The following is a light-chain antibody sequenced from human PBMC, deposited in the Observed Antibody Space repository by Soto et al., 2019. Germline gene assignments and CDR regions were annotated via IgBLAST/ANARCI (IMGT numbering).Light chain of an antibody. V-gene: IGKV1-39*01. J-gene: IGKJ3*01. CDR1: QTIIRY. CDR3: QQSYSTLFT. CDR2: AAS. Sequence: DIQMTQSPSSLSASVGDRVTITCRASQTIIRYLNWYQQKPGRAPNLLIYAASSLHTGVPSRFSASGSGTEFTLNISSLQPEDSATYYCQQSYSTLFTFGPGTRVEIK.